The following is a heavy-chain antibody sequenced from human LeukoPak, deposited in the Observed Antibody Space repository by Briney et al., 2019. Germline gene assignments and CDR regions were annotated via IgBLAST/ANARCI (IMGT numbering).Heavy chain of an antibody. CDR2: ISGSGGST. D-gene: IGHD5-18*01. Sequence: GGSLRLSCAASGFTFSSYAMSWVRQAPGKGLEWVSGISGSGGSTYYADSVKGRFTISRDSSKNTLYLQMNSLRAEDTAVYYCAKSRGYSYGYRDYYFDYWGQGSLVTVSS. CDR3: AKSRGYSYGYRDYYFDY. V-gene: IGHV3-23*01. CDR1: GFTFSSYA. J-gene: IGHJ4*02.